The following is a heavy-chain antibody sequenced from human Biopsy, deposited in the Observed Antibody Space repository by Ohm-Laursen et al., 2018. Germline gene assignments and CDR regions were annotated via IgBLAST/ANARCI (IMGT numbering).Heavy chain of an antibody. CDR2: IKQDGSEK. D-gene: IGHD3-22*01. Sequence: SLRLSCAASGFTFSSNWMSWVRQAPGKGLEWVVNIKQDGSEKYYVDSVKGRFTISRDNAKNSLYLQMNSLRAEDTAVYYCAREGASGHYYDSSGDFDYWGQGTLVTVSS. CDR3: AREGASGHYYDSSGDFDY. CDR1: GFTFSSNW. V-gene: IGHV3-7*01. J-gene: IGHJ4*02.